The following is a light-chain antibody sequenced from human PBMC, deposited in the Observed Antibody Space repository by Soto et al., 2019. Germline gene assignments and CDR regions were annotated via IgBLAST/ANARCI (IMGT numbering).Light chain of an antibody. CDR2: SNT. CDR1: TSSIGANSD. CDR3: QYYDTSLSRLFV. Sequence: QSALTQPPSVSGAPGQRVTISCTGGTSSIGANSDIHWYQHLPGKAPKLLIYSNTHRPSGVPDRFSGSKSGTSASLAITGLQAEDEGDYYCQYYDTSLSRLFVLGSGTKVTVL. V-gene: IGLV1-40*01. J-gene: IGLJ1*01.